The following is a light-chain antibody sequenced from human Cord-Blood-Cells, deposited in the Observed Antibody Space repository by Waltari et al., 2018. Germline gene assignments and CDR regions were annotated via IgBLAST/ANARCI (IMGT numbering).Light chain of an antibody. V-gene: IGLV2-14*01. CDR1: SSDVGGYNY. CDR2: DVG. J-gene: IGLJ2*01. Sequence: QSALTQPASVSGSPGQSITISCTGTSSDVGGYNYASWYQQHPGKAPKLMIYDVGNRPSGVSNRFSGSKSGNTASLTISGLQAEDEADYYCSSYTSSSTLVFGGGTKLTVL. CDR3: SSYTSSSTLV.